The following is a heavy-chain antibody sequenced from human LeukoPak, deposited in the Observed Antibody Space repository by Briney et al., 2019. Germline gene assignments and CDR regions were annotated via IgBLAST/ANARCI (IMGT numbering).Heavy chain of an antibody. Sequence: SETLSLTCAVYGGSFSGYYWSWIRQPPGKGLEWIGEINHSGSTNYNPSLKSRATISVDTSKNQFSLKLSSVTAADTAVYYCARTTSQWLVLDYWGQGTLVTVSS. CDR2: INHSGST. J-gene: IGHJ4*02. D-gene: IGHD6-19*01. CDR1: GGSFSGYY. CDR3: ARTTSQWLVLDY. V-gene: IGHV4-34*01.